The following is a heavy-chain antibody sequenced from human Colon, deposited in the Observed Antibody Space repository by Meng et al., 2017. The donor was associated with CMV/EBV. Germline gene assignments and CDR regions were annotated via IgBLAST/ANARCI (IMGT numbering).Heavy chain of an antibody. CDR1: GFTFSSYW. CDR3: ARDCGGDCYSYYFDY. J-gene: IGHJ4*02. CDR2: INSDGSST. Sequence: GGSLRLSCAGSGFTFSSYWMHWVRQAPGKGLVWVSRINSDGSSTSYADSVKGRFTISRDNAKNTLYLQMNSLRAEDTAVYYCARDCGGDCYSYYFDYWGQGTLVTVSS. D-gene: IGHD2-21*01. V-gene: IGHV3-74*01.